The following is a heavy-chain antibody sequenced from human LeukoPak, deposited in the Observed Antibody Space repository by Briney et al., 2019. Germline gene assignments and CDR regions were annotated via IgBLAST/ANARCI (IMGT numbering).Heavy chain of an antibody. CDR1: GFTFSNHW. D-gene: IGHD1-1*01. CDR3: VRHGNWNFDY. J-gene: IGHJ4*02. V-gene: IGHV3-7*05. Sequence: GGSLRLSCAASGFTFSNHWMAWVRQPPGRGLEWVANIKQDGSDKNYVNSVKGRFTLSRDNAKNSLSLQMNSLRAEDTALYYCVRHGNWNFDYWGQGTLVTVSS. CDR2: IKQDGSDK.